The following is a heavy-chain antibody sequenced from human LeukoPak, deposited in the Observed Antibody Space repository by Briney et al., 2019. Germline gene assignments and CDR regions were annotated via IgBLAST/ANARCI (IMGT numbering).Heavy chain of an antibody. V-gene: IGHV3-30*03. CDR2: ISYDGSNK. D-gene: IGHD3-9*01. J-gene: IGHJ5*02. CDR3: AREAGYDILGRSWFDP. Sequence: GRSLRLSCAASGFTFSSYAMHWVRQAPGKGLEWVAVISYDGSNKHYADSVKGRFTISRDNSKNTLYLQMTSLRAEDTAVYYCAREAGYDILGRSWFDPWGQGTLVTVSS. CDR1: GFTFSSYA.